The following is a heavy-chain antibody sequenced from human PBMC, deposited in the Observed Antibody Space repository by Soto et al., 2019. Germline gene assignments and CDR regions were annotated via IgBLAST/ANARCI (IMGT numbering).Heavy chain of an antibody. CDR1: GVSVSTAY. V-gene: IGHV4-59*02. D-gene: IGHD3-3*01. CDR2: IYNGGSP. CDR3: ARGEWFLRGYGMDV. J-gene: IGHJ6*02. Sequence: PSETLSLTCTVSGVSVSTAYWSWIRRPPGKRLEYIGFIYNGGSPNYNPSLESRVTISPDTSNNQFSLKLTSVTAADTAVYYCARGEWFLRGYGMDVWGRGTTVTVSS.